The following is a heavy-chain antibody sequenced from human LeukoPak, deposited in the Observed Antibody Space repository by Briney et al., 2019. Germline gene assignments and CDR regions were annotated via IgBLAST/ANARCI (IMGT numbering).Heavy chain of an antibody. Sequence: SETLSLTCTVSGGSISSSSYHWGWIRQPPGKGLEWIGSIYYSGSTYYNPSLKSRVTISVDTSKNQFSLKLRSVTAADTAVYYCARDGYDILTGFYYWGQGTLVTVSS. CDR2: IYYSGST. D-gene: IGHD3-9*01. J-gene: IGHJ4*02. CDR1: GGSISSSSYH. V-gene: IGHV4-39*02. CDR3: ARDGYDILTGFYY.